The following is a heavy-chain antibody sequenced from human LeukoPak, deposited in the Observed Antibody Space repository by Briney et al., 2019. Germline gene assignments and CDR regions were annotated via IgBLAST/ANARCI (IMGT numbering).Heavy chain of an antibody. D-gene: IGHD2-21*02. CDR2: INPSGGAT. J-gene: IGHJ3*02. CDR1: GGTFSSYA. V-gene: IGHV1-46*01. CDR3: ARDPEPHVVVVTATPLDVFDI. Sequence: SSVKVSCKASGGTFSSYAISWVRQAPGQGLEWMGIINPSGGATSYAQKFQGRVTMTRDTSTSTVYMELSSLRSEDTAVYYCARDPEPHVVVVTATPLDVFDIWGQGTMVTVSS.